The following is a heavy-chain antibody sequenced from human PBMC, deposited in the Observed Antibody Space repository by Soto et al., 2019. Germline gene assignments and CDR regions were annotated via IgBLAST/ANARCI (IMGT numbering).Heavy chain of an antibody. D-gene: IGHD1-26*01. J-gene: IGHJ4*02. CDR2: ISGSGGST. Sequence: GGSLRLSCAASGFTFSSYAMSWVRQAPGKGLEWVSAISGSGGSTYCADSVKGRFTISRDNSKNTLYLQMNSLRAEDTAVYYCAKDKYSGSYLGPSLDYWGQGTLVTVSS. V-gene: IGHV3-23*01. CDR3: AKDKYSGSYLGPSLDY. CDR1: GFTFSSYA.